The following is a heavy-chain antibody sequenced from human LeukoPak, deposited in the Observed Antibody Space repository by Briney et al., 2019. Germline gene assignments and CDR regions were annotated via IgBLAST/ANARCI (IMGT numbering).Heavy chain of an antibody. Sequence: SETLSLTCAVYGGSFSGYYWSWIRQPPGKGLEWIGEINHSGSTNYNPSLKSRVTISVDTSKNQFSLKLSSVTAADTAVYYCARGRRDSSGYYYRGRAFDIWGQGTMVTVSS. CDR2: INHSGST. V-gene: IGHV4-34*01. CDR3: ARGRRDSSGYYYRGRAFDI. D-gene: IGHD3-22*01. J-gene: IGHJ3*02. CDR1: GGSFSGYY.